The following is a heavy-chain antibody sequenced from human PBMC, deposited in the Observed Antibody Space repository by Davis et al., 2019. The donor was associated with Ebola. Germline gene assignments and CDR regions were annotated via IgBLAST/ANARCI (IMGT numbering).Heavy chain of an antibody. J-gene: IGHJ4*02. CDR3: ARGGHSSGWYGGSDY. V-gene: IGHV4-59*01. CDR1: GGSISSYY. CDR2: IYYSGST. D-gene: IGHD6-19*01. Sequence: SETLSLTCTVSGGSISSYYWSWIRQPPGKGLEWIGYIYYSGSTNYNPSLKSLVTISVDTSKNQFSLKLSAVTAADTAVYYCARGGHSSGWYGGSDYWGQGTLVTVSS.